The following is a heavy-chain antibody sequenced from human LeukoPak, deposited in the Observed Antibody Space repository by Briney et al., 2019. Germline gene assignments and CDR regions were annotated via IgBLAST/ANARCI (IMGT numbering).Heavy chain of an antibody. CDR1: GGSFSSYY. CDR2: IYYSGST. CDR3: ARGPRVYCSGGSCYEFDY. D-gene: IGHD2-15*01. V-gene: IGHV4-59*01. J-gene: IGHJ4*02. Sequence: SETLSLTCTVSGGSFSSYYWSWIRQPPGKGLEWIGYIYYSGSTNYNPSLKSRVTISVDTSKNQLSLKLSSVTAADTAVYYCARGPRVYCSGGSCYEFDYWGQGTLVTVSS.